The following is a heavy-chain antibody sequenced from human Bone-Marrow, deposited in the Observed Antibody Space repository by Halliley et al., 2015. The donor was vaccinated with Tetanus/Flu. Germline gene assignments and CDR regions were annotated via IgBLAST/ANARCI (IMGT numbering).Heavy chain of an antibody. V-gene: IGHV5-51*01. Sequence: VQLVQSGAEVRKPGESLKISCKTSGCSFTTHWIAWVRQMPGKGLEYMGIIYPGVSDTRYRPSFQGQVTISADKSVSTAYLQWRSLKAPDPAMYYCASLGGAFDFWSGFHFDSWGQGTLVTVSS. J-gene: IGHJ4*02. D-gene: IGHD3-3*01. CDR1: GCSFTTHW. CDR3: ASLGGAFDFWSGFHFDS. CDR2: IYPGVSDT.